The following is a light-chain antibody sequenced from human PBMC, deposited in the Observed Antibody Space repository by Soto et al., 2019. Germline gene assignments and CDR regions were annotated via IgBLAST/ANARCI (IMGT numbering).Light chain of an antibody. Sequence: QSVLTQPASVSGSPGQSITISCTGTSSDVGAYDYVSWFQQHPGKAPKLIISEVNIRPSGVSNRFSGSKSGNAASLTISGLRTEDEADYFCFSFTTSWTHVFGTGTKVTVL. J-gene: IGLJ1*01. CDR2: EVN. CDR3: FSFTTSWTHV. CDR1: SSDVGAYDY. V-gene: IGLV2-14*01.